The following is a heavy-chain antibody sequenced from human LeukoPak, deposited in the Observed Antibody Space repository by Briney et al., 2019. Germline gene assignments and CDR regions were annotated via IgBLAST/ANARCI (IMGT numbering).Heavy chain of an antibody. CDR3: ARRRSSWYGNEYFQH. D-gene: IGHD6-13*01. CDR2: IYYSGST. V-gene: IGHV4-39*01. Sequence: PSETLSLTCTVSGGSISSSSYYWGWIRQPPGKGLEWIGSIYYSGSTYYNPSLKSRVTISVDTSKNQFSLKLSSVTAADTAVYHCARRRSSWYGNEYFQHWGQGTLVTVSS. J-gene: IGHJ1*01. CDR1: GGSISSSSYY.